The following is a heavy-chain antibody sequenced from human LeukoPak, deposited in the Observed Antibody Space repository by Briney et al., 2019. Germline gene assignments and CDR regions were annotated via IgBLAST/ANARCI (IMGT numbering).Heavy chain of an antibody. J-gene: IGHJ1*01. Sequence: SQTLSLTCTVSGGSISSGGYYWSWIRQHPGKGLEWIGYIYYSGSTYYNPSLKSRVTISVDTSKNQFSLKLSSVTAADTAVYYCARHRGWSEYFQHWGQGTLVTVSS. CDR1: GGSISSGGYY. D-gene: IGHD6-19*01. CDR3: ARHRGWSEYFQH. CDR2: IYYSGST. V-gene: IGHV4-31*03.